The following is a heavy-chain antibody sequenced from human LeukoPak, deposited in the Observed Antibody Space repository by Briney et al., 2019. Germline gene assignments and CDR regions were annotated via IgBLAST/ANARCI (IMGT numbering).Heavy chain of an antibody. J-gene: IGHJ3*02. CDR1: GYPISSGYY. D-gene: IGHD3-3*01. CDR2: IYYSGST. Sequence: SETLSLTCTVSGYPISSGYYWGWIRQPPGKGLEWIGYIYYSGSTNYNPSLKSRVTISVDTSKNQFSLKLSSVTAADTAVYYCARNSYDFWSGYYPNHAFDIWGQGTMVTVSS. V-gene: IGHV4-61*01. CDR3: ARNSYDFWSGYYPNHAFDI.